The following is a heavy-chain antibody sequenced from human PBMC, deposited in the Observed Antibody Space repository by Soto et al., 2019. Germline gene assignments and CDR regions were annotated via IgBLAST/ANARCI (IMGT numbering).Heavy chain of an antibody. J-gene: IGHJ5*02. D-gene: IGHD3-10*01. Sequence: QVQLVQSGAEVKKPGSSVKVSCKASGGTFSSYTISWVRQAPGQGLEWMGRIIPILGIANSAQKFQGRVTITADKSTSTAYMELSSLRSEDTAVYYCARVYYGSSDRWFDPWGQGTLVTVSS. CDR2: IIPILGIA. V-gene: IGHV1-69*02. CDR1: GGTFSSYT. CDR3: ARVYYGSSDRWFDP.